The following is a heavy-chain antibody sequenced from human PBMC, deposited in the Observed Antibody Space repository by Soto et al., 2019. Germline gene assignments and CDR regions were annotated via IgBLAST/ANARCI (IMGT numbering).Heavy chain of an antibody. CDR1: GYTFTSYY. V-gene: IGHV1-46*04. J-gene: IGHJ2*01. CDR2: ISPSGGST. Sequence: ASVKVSCKASGYTFTSYYMHWVRQAPGQGLGWMGRISPSGGSTSYAQKLQGRVTMTADTSASTAYMELSSLRSEDTAVYYCARAPSWWYFDLWGRGTLVTVSS. CDR3: ARAPSWWYFDL.